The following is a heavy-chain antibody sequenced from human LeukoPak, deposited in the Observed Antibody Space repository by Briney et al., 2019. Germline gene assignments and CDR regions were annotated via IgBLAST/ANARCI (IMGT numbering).Heavy chain of an antibody. J-gene: IGHJ4*02. CDR1: GYTFTGYH. Sequence: GASVKVSCKASGYTFTGYHMHWVRQAPGQGLEWMGRINPNSGDTNYARKFQGRVTMTRDTFISTAYMELSRLRSDDTAVYYCARDYCSSTSCLFDYWGQGTLVTVSS. CDR2: INPNSGDT. D-gene: IGHD2-2*01. CDR3: ARDYCSSTSCLFDY. V-gene: IGHV1-2*06.